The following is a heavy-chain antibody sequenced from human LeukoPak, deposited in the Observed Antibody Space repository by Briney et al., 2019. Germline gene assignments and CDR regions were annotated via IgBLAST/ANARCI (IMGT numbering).Heavy chain of an antibody. Sequence: GGSLRLSCAASGFTFSSYAMQGVREARGKGVEWGAVISYDGNNKYYGDCVKGRFTISRDNSKNTLYLQMNSLRAEDTAVYYCARETSSGWEFDYWGQGTLVTVSS. CDR1: GFTFSSYA. D-gene: IGHD6-19*01. CDR2: ISYDGNNK. J-gene: IGHJ4*02. V-gene: IGHV3-30-3*01. CDR3: ARETSSGWEFDY.